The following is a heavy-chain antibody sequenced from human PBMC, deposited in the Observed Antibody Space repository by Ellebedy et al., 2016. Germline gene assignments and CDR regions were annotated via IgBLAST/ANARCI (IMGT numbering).Heavy chain of an antibody. Sequence: GGSLRLSCAASGFTFSSYWMHWVRQAPGKGLVWVSRIDSDGSNTNYADSVKGRFTISRDNAKNSLYLQKNSLRAEDTAVYYCARDQGWNGHYYFGMDVWGQGTTVTVSS. CDR2: IDSDGSNT. J-gene: IGHJ6*02. D-gene: IGHD1-1*01. CDR3: ARDQGWNGHYYFGMDV. CDR1: GFTFSSYW. V-gene: IGHV3-74*01.